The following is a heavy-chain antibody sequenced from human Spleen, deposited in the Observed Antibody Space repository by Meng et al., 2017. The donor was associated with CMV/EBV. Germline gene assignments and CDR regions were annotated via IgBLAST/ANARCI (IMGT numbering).Heavy chain of an antibody. J-gene: IGHJ4*02. CDR1: GGSIRSSSDN. Sequence: QVQLRESGRGLVKPSETLSLTCTVSGGSIRSSSDNWGWIRQPPGKGLEWIGSIYYSGSTYYNPSLKSRVTISVDTSKNQFSLKLSSVTAADTAVYYCARVFGSIEKDYWGQGTLVTASS. D-gene: IGHD3-10*01. V-gene: IGHV4-39*07. CDR3: ARVFGSIEKDY. CDR2: IYYSGST.